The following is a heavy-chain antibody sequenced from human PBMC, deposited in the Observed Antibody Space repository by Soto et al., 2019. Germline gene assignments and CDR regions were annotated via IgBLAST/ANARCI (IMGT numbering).Heavy chain of an antibody. CDR2: ISSSGSTI. CDR3: ARGRSSVTTPFDY. V-gene: IGHV3-11*01. D-gene: IGHD4-17*01. CDR1: GFAFSDPY. Sequence: QVQLVESGGGLVKPGGSLRLSCAASGFAFSDPYMSWIRQAPGKGLEWISYISSSGSTIYYAVSVKGRFTISRDNAKKSLYLQMDSLTADDTAVYYCARGRSSVTTPFDYWGQGTQVTVSS. J-gene: IGHJ4*02.